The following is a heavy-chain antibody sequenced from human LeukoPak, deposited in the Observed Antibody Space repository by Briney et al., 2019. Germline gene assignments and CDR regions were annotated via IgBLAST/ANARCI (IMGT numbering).Heavy chain of an antibody. J-gene: IGHJ6*03. CDR1: GYTFTSYG. Sequence: GASVKVSCKASGYTFTSYGISWVRQAPGQGLEWMGWISAYNGNTNYAQKLQGRVTMTTDTSTSTAYMELRSLRSDDTAVYYCARDPIVVPAYCYYYMDVWGKGTTVTVSS. D-gene: IGHD2-15*01. V-gene: IGHV1-18*01. CDR2: ISAYNGNT. CDR3: ARDPIVVPAYCYYYMDV.